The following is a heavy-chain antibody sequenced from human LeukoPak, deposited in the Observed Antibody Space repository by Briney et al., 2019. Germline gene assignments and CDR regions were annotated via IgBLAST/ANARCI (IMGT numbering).Heavy chain of an antibody. CDR1: GYTFTSYA. CDR3: ARTYYYDTQGAFDI. V-gene: IGHV1-69*05. CDR2: IIPIFGTA. J-gene: IGHJ3*02. Sequence: ASVKVSCKASGYTFTSYAISWVRQAPGQGLEWMGRIIPIFGTANYAQKFQGRVTITTDESTSTAYMELSSLRSEDTAVYYCARTYYYDTQGAFDIWGQGTMVTVSS. D-gene: IGHD3-22*01.